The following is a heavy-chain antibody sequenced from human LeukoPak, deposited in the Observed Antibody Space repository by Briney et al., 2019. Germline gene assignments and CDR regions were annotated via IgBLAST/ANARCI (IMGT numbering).Heavy chain of an antibody. CDR3: AKEGWFGEFEY. D-gene: IGHD3-10*01. V-gene: IGHV3-23*01. CDR2: ITGSGGST. CDR1: VFTFISYA. J-gene: IGHJ4*02. Sequence: GGSLRLSCAASVFTFISYAMSWVRQAPGKGLEWVSVITGSGGSTYYADSVKGRFTISRDNSKNTLYLQMNSLRAEDTAVYYCAKEGWFGEFEYWGQGTLVTVSS.